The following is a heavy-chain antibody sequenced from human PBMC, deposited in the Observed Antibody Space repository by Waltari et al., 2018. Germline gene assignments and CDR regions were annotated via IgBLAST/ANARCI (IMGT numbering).Heavy chain of an antibody. CDR2: FAPEDGEI. D-gene: IGHD4-4*01. V-gene: IGHV1-24*01. CDR1: GYTLTELS. CDR3: SSNQVDYSNYFYFDY. Sequence: QVHLVQSGAEVRRPGASVKVSCKVSGYTLTELSIHWVRQAPGKGLEWMGGFAPEDGEISYAHKFQGRFTMTEDTSTDTVYMEVSSLRSEDTSVYYCSSNQVDYSNYFYFDYWGQGTLVTVSS. J-gene: IGHJ4*02.